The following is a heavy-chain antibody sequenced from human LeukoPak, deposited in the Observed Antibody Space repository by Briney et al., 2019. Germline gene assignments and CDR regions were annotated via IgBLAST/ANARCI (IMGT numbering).Heavy chain of an antibody. V-gene: IGHV4-4*07. CDR1: GGSINTYY. Sequence: SETLSLTCTVSGGSINTYYWSWIRQPAGKGLEWIGRIYSSGTTHYNPSLKSRVTISVDTSKNQFSLTLSSVTAADTAVYYCAREPSLAISSSWLNYMDVWGKGTTVTVSS. CDR3: AREPSLAISSSWLNYMDV. D-gene: IGHD6-13*01. CDR2: IYSSGTT. J-gene: IGHJ6*03.